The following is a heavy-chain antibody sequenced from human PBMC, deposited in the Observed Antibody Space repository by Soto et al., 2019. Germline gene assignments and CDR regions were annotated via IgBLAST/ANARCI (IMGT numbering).Heavy chain of an antibody. CDR3: APWPGYSRSWFMDY. Sequence: GGSLRLSCVGSGFTFSSYSMHWVRQAPGKGLEWISHISSSSNTIYYADSVRGRFTISRDNAKNSLFLQMNGLRDEDTAVYYCAPWPGYSRSWFMDYWGQGALVTVSS. CDR1: GFTFSSYS. V-gene: IGHV3-48*02. CDR2: ISSSSNTI. J-gene: IGHJ4*02. D-gene: IGHD6-13*01.